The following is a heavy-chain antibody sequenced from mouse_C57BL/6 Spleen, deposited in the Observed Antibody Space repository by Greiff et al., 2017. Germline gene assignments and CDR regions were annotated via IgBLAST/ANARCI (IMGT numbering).Heavy chain of an antibody. CDR1: GFTFSDYG. CDR2: ISSGSSTI. V-gene: IGHV5-17*01. J-gene: IGHJ2*01. D-gene: IGHD2-4*01. Sequence: EVNVVESGGGLVKPGGSLKLSCAASGFTFSDYGMHWVRQAPEKGLEWVAYISSGSSTIYYADTVKGRFTISRDNAKNTLFLQMTSLRSEDTAMYYCARGHYDYGDYWGQGTTLTVSS. CDR3: ARGHYDYGDY.